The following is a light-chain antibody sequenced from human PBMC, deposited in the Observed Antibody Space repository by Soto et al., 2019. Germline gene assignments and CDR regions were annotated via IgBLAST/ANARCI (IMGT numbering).Light chain of an antibody. CDR1: QGIYSR. CDR2: ATS. J-gene: IGKJ4*01. CDR3: QQSYSTPPGLT. Sequence: DIQMTQSPSSVSASVGDTVTITCRASQGIYSRLAWYQQKPGKAPELLIYATSTLLNGVPSRFSGSGFGTDFTLSISSLQPEDSASYYCQQSYSTPPGLTFGGGTKVEIK. V-gene: IGKV1D-12*01.